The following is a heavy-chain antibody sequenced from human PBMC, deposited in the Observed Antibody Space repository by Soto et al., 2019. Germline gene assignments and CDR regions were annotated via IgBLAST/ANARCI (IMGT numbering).Heavy chain of an antibody. V-gene: IGHV3-33*01. CDR1: GFTCSDYG. D-gene: IGHD3-3*01. Sequence: XGSLRRSCAASGFTCSDYGMHWVRQGPGKGLEWVAVIWYDGSHEYYADSVKGRFSISRDNSKNTLFLQMNSLRGEDTATYYCARSSAFGVVKYGVDVWGQGNTVTVSS. CDR2: IWYDGSHE. CDR3: ARSSAFGVVKYGVDV. J-gene: IGHJ6*02.